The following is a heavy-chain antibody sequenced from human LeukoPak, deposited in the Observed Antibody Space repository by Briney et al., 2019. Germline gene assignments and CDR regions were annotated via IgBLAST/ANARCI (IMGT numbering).Heavy chain of an antibody. V-gene: IGHV5-51*01. J-gene: IGHJ4*01. CDR3: ATQPPNYDSIGYYFFGH. CDR1: GYSFTSYW. CDR2: IYPRDSDT. Sequence: KRGESLKISCKGSGYSFTSYWIGWVRQMPGKGLEWMGIIYPRDSDTKYSPSFQGQVVISVDKSINTAYLQWSSLKASDTATYYCATQPPNYDSIGYYFFGHWGQGTLVTVSP. D-gene: IGHD3-22*01.